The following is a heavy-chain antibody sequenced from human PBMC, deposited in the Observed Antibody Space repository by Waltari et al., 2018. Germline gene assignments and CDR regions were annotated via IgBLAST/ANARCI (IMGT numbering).Heavy chain of an antibody. Sequence: EVQLVQSGAEVKKPGESLKISCKASGYSFTNYWIGWVRQVPGRGLEWVGGFYHGASETTYSPSFQGHVTITADRSITTAFLQWNSLRASDTAIYYCARLGTPHPSHPDFHDWGQGTLVTVSS. CDR2: FYHGASET. CDR3: ARLGTPHPSHPDFHD. V-gene: IGHV5-51*01. CDR1: GYSFTNYW. J-gene: IGHJ4*02.